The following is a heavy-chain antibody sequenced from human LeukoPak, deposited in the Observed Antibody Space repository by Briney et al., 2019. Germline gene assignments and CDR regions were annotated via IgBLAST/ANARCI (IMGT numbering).Heavy chain of an antibody. CDR1: GFTFSCYW. CDR2: IKQDGSEK. Sequence: PGGSLRLSCAASGFTFSCYWMSWVPQPPGKGLEWVANIKQDGSEKYYVDSVKGRFAIPRDNARNSLYLQMNSLTAEDTAVYYCARIRGIAAAGDYWGQGTLVTVSS. CDR3: ARIRGIAAAGDY. V-gene: IGHV3-7*04. J-gene: IGHJ4*02. D-gene: IGHD6-13*01.